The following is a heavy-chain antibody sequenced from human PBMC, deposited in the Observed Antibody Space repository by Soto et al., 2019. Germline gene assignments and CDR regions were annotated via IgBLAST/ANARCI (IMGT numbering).Heavy chain of an antibody. J-gene: IGHJ4*02. Sequence: QPGGSLRLSCAASGFAVSSYSMHWVRQAPGKGLEWVAAMSFDGNSKYFADSVKGRFKISRDTSKNTWSLEMESLGVEDSALYHCTRGRSMIANDDFKYWGQGTQVTVSS. V-gene: IGHV3-30-3*01. CDR3: TRGRSMIANDDFKY. CDR1: GFAVSSYS. CDR2: MSFDGNSK. D-gene: IGHD2-21*01.